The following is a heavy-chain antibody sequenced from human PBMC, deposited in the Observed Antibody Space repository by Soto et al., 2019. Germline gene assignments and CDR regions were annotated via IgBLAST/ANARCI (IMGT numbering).Heavy chain of an antibody. J-gene: IGHJ6*02. Sequence: SETLSLTCTVSGGSIIRYYWSWMRQPPGKGLEWIGYIYYSGSTNYNPSLKSRVTISVDTSKNQFSLKLSSVTAADTAVYYCARGRNYYYYGMDVWGQGTTVTVSS. CDR2: IYYSGST. V-gene: IGHV4-59*01. CDR3: ARGRNYYYYGMDV. CDR1: GGSIIRYY.